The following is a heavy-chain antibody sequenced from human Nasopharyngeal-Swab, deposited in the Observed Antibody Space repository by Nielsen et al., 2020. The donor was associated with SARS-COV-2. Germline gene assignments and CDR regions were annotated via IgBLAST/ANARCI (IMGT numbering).Heavy chain of an antibody. Sequence: WVRQAPGQGLEWMGWINTNTGNPTYAQGFTGRFVFSLDTSVSTAYLQISSLKAEDTAVYYCARGGNRGVFNWFDPWGQETLVTVSS. J-gene: IGHJ5*02. CDR3: ARGGNRGVFNWFDP. CDR2: INTNTGNP. D-gene: IGHD3-10*01. V-gene: IGHV7-4-1*02.